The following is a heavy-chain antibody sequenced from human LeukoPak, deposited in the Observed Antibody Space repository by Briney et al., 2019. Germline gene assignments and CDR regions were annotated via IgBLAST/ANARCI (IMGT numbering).Heavy chain of an antibody. V-gene: IGHV4-39*01. D-gene: IGHD2-15*01. Sequence: PSETLSLTCTVSGGSISSSSYYWGWIRQPPGKGLKWIGSIYYSGSTYYNPSLKSRVTISVDTSKNQFSLKLSSVTAADTAVYYCARHAGSVAAFDIWGQGTMVTVSS. J-gene: IGHJ3*02. CDR3: ARHAGSVAAFDI. CDR2: IYYSGST. CDR1: GGSISSSSYY.